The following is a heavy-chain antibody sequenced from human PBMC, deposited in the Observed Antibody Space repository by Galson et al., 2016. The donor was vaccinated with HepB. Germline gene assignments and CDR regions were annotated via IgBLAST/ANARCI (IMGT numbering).Heavy chain of an antibody. CDR1: GFTFSSYA. CDR2: ISYDGSNK. D-gene: IGHD3-22*01. Sequence: SLRLSCAASGFTFSSYAMHWVRQAPGKGLEWVAVISYDGSNKYYADSVKGRFTISRDNSKNTLYLQMNSLRAEDTAVYYCASLFTRIVVDYDAFVIWGQGTMVTVSS. J-gene: IGHJ3*02. V-gene: IGHV3-30-3*01. CDR3: ASLFTRIVVDYDAFVI.